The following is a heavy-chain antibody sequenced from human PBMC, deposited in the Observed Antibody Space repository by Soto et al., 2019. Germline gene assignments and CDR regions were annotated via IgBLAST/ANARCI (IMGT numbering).Heavy chain of an antibody. CDR3: AKNYFFDN. CDR1: GFTFSSYA. V-gene: IGHV3-23*01. J-gene: IGHJ4*02. CDR2: ISVGEET. D-gene: IGHD3-10*01. Sequence: EVKLLDSGGDLVQPGGSLSLSCAASGFTFSSYAMSWVRQAPGKGLEWVSSISVGEETYYADSVRGRFIISRDNSKDTLFLQMNNLRAEDTAVYYCAKNYFFDNWGQGTLVTVSP.